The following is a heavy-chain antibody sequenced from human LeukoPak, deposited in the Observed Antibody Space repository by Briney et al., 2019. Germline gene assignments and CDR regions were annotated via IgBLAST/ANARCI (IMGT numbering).Heavy chain of an antibody. D-gene: IGHD3-22*01. J-gene: IGHJ4*02. CDR1: GFTFSSYS. V-gene: IGHV3-21*01. CDR2: ISSSSSYI. Sequence: GGSLRLSCAASGFTFSSYSMNWVRQAPGKGLEWVSSISSSSSYIYYADSVKGRFTISRDNSKNTLYLQMNSLRAEDTAVYYCAKPFPSSGYYDGVQYYFDYWGQGTLVTVSS. CDR3: AKPFPSSGYYDGVQYYFDY.